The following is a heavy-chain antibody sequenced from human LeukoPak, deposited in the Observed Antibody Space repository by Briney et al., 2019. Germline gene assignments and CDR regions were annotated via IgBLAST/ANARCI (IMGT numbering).Heavy chain of an antibody. CDR2: IYTSGST. J-gene: IGHJ5*02. CDR1: GGSVRRGNYY. D-gene: IGHD2-15*01. V-gene: IGHV4-61*02. CDR3: ARAGLVGVINWFDP. Sequence: PSQTLSLTCTVSGGSVRRGNYYWTWIRQPAGSGLEWIGRIYTSGSTNYNPSLKSRVTISVDTSKNQFSLKLSSVTAADTAVYYCARAGLVGVINWFDPWGQGTLVTVSS.